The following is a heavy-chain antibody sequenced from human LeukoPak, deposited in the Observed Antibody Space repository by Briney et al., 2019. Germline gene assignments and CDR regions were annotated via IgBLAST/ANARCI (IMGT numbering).Heavy chain of an antibody. CDR1: GYTFTSYG. CDR2: ISAYNGNT. J-gene: IGHJ4*02. D-gene: IGHD1-26*01. V-gene: IGHV1-18*01. CDR3: ARERSGTLGVGGFDY. Sequence: ASVKVSCKASGYTFTSYGISWVRQAPGQGLEWMGWISAYNGNTNYAQKLQGRVTMTTDTSTSTAYMELSSLRSEDTAVYYCARERSGTLGVGGFDYWGQGTLVTVSS.